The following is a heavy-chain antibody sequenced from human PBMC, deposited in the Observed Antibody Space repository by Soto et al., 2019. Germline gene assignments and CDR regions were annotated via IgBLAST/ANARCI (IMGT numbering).Heavy chain of an antibody. V-gene: IGHV1-8*01. CDR3: TRDKNGWEQLIDY. D-gene: IGHD1-26*01. J-gene: IGHJ4*02. Sequence: ASVKVSCKASGYAFTSYDINWVRQATGQGLEWMGWMNPNSGDTGYVEKFQGRVTMTRDTSITTAYMELSSLRSEDTAVYYCTRDKNGWEQLIDYWGQGALVTVSS. CDR1: GYAFTSYD. CDR2: MNPNSGDT.